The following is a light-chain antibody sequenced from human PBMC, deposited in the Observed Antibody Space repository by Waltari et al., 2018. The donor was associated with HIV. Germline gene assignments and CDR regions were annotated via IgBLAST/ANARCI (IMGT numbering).Light chain of an antibody. Sequence: QSVLTQPPSASGTPGQRVTISCSGASSDIGSNYVYWYQQLPGTAPNLLIYRNNQRPSGVPARFSCSKSGTSASLAISGLRSEDEADYYCAAWDVSLRGAYVFGTGTKVAVL. V-gene: IGLV1-47*01. J-gene: IGLJ1*01. CDR1: SSDIGSNY. CDR2: RNN. CDR3: AAWDVSLRGAYV.